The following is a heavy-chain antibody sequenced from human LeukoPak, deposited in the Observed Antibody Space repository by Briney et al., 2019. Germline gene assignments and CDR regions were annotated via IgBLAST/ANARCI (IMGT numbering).Heavy chain of an antibody. CDR1: GGSISSGGYS. J-gene: IGHJ6*02. CDR3: ARGRSNYYGMDV. V-gene: IGHV4-61*08. D-gene: IGHD1-26*01. CDR2: IYYNGNT. Sequence: SSQTLSLTCAVSGGSISSGGYSWNWIRRPPGKGLEWIGYIYYNGNTNYSPSLKSRVTMSVDTSKNLFSLKVSSVTAADTAVYYCARGRSNYYGMDVWGQGTTVTVSS.